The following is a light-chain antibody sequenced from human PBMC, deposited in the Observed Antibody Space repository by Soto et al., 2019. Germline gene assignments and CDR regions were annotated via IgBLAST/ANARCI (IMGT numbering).Light chain of an antibody. CDR1: SNDVGGYNY. J-gene: IGLJ1*01. CDR2: DVS. Sequence: QSALTQPASVSGSPGQSITISCTGTSNDVGGYNYVSWYQQHPGKAPKLMIYDVSNRPSGVSNRFSGSKSANTASLTISWLQTEDESDYYCSSYTGSSTYVFGTGTKLTVL. CDR3: SSYTGSSTYV. V-gene: IGLV2-14*03.